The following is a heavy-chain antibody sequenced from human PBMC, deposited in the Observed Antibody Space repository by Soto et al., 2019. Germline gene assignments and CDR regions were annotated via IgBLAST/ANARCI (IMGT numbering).Heavy chain of an antibody. CDR2: INAGNGNT. D-gene: IGHD3-3*01. J-gene: IGHJ4*02. CDR1: GYTLTSYA. CDR3: ARAPYDFWRNFDY. Sequence: QVQLVQSGAEVKKPGASVKVSCKASGYTLTSYAMHWVRQAPGQRLEWMGWINAGNGNTKYSQKFQGRVTITRDTSASTAYMELSSLRSEDTAVYYCARAPYDFWRNFDYWGQGTLVTVSS. V-gene: IGHV1-3*01.